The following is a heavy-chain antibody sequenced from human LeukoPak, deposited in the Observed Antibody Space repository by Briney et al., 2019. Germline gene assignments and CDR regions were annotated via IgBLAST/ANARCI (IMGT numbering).Heavy chain of an antibody. Sequence: ASVKVSCKASGYTFTGYYMHWVRQAPGQGLEWMGWINPNSGGTNYAQKFQGRVTMTRDTSISTAYMELSRLRSDDTAVYYCARDHLINNYYDSSGLPAYFDYWGQGTLVTVSS. CDR3: ARDHLINNYYDSSGLPAYFDY. D-gene: IGHD3-22*01. J-gene: IGHJ4*02. V-gene: IGHV1-2*02. CDR1: GYTFTGYY. CDR2: INPNSGGT.